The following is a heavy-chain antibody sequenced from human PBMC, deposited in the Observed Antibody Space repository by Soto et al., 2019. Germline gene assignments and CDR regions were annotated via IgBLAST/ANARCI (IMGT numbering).Heavy chain of an antibody. CDR1: GFTFSSYS. V-gene: IGHV3-21*01. CDR3: ARNPSGDY. Sequence: EVQPVESGGGLVKPGGSLRLSCAASGFTFSSYSMTWVRQAPGKGLEWVSSINSRSSSIYYADSVKGRFTISRDNAKNSLYLQMNSLRAEDTAVYYCARNPSGDYWGQGTLVTVSS. J-gene: IGHJ4*02. D-gene: IGHD3-10*01. CDR2: INSRSSSI.